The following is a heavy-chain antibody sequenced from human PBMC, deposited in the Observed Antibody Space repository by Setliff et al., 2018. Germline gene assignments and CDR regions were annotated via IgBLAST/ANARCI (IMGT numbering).Heavy chain of an antibody. CDR1: GGSFSGNY. CDR2: INHSGST. CDR3: ARDYYDSRGSYAFDI. D-gene: IGHD3-22*01. V-gene: IGHV4-34*01. Sequence: SETLSLTCAVYGGSFSGNYWSWIRQPLGKGLEWIGEINHSGSTNYNPSLKSRVTISVDTSKNQFSLNLSSVTAADTAMYYCARDYYDSRGSYAFDIWGQGTVVTVSS. J-gene: IGHJ3*02.